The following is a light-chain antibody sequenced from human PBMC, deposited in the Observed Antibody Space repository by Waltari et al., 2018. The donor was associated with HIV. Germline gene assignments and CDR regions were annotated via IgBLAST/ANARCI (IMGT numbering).Light chain of an antibody. V-gene: IGLV2-14*03. CDR2: AVS. CDR3: SSYTSSRSYV. Sequence: QSALTPPPSVSGSPGQSITISCTGTSSHVGGYNYVSWYQQHPGKAPKLMIYAVSNRPSGVSNRFSGSKSGNTASLTISGLQAEDEADYYCSSYTSSRSYVFGTGTRVTV. CDR1: SSHVGGYNY. J-gene: IGLJ1*01.